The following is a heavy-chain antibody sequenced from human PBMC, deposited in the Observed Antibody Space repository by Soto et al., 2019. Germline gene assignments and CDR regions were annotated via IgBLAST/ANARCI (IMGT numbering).Heavy chain of an antibody. CDR1: GWSFSGYW. J-gene: IGHJ4*02. CDR2: INDRGDT. D-gene: IGHD3-10*01. V-gene: IGHV4-34*02. Sequence: QVQLQQWGAGLLKPSETLSLSCGVYGWSFSGYWWNWVRQPPGKGLEWIGEINDRGDTNYKPSLDSRVTISLDTARNQFSLDLMSVTVADTAVYYCASGRGTESYWGQGTLVIVSS. CDR3: ASGRGTESY.